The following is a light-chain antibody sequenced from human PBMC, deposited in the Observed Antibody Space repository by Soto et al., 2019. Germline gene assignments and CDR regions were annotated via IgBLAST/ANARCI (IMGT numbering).Light chain of an antibody. J-gene: IGKJ2*01. V-gene: IGKV1-39*01. CDR2: DES. CDR1: QDIDIY. Sequence: TQMTQSPSSLSASVGDRVTITGRASQDIDIYLSWYQQKPGKVPKLLIYDESTLQSGVPSRFSGSGSGTDFTLTINNLQPEDFATYYCQQSYRTPYTFGQGTKV. CDR3: QQSYRTPYT.